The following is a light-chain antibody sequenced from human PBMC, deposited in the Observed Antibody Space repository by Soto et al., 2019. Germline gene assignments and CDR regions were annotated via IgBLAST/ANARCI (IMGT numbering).Light chain of an antibody. V-gene: IGKV3-20*01. J-gene: IGKJ3*01. CDR1: QSVSSSY. CDR3: QQYGTSPFT. CDR2: GAS. Sequence: EIVLTQSPGTLSLSPGERATLSCRASQSVSSSYLAWYQQKPGQAPRLLIYGASSRDTGIPDRFSGGGSGTDFTLTISRLEPEDFAVYYCQQYGTSPFTFGPGTKVDIK.